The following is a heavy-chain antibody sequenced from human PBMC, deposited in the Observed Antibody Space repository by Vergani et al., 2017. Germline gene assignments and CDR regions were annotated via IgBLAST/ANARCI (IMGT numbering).Heavy chain of an antibody. D-gene: IGHD6-13*01. CDR1: GGTFSSYA. V-gene: IGHV1-69*01. CDR2: IIPIFGTA. Sequence: QVQLVQSGAEVKKPGSSVKVSCKASGGTFSSYAISWVRQVPGQGLEWMGGIIPIFGTANYAQKFQGRVTITADESTSTAYMELSSLRSEDTAVYYCARGGGAAAGRGYYYYYMDVWGKGTTVTVSS. J-gene: IGHJ6*03. CDR3: ARGGGAAAGRGYYYYYMDV.